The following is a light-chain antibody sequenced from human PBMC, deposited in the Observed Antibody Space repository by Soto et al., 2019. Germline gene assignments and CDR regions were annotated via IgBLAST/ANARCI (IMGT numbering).Light chain of an antibody. CDR1: SSNIGAGYD. V-gene: IGLV1-40*01. J-gene: IGLJ2*01. CDR3: QSYDSSLSVV. Sequence: VLTQPPSVSGAPGQRVTLSCTGSSSNIGAGYDVHWYQQLPGTAPKLLIYGNSNRPSGVPDRFSGSKSGTSASLAITGLQAEDEADYYCQSYDSSLSVVFGGGTKLTVL. CDR2: GNS.